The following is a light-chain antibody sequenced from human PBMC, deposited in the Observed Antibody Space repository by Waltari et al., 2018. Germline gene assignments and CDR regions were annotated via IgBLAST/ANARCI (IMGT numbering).Light chain of an antibody. CDR2: GTS. CDR1: QGISRW. Sequence: DIQMTQSPSSVSASVGDRVTITCRASQGISRWLAWYQQKPGKAPKLLIYGTSNLQSGVPSRFSGSGSGTHFTLTVSSLQPEDFAIYDCQQANSFPITFGQGTRLEIK. V-gene: IGKV1-12*01. J-gene: IGKJ5*01. CDR3: QQANSFPIT.